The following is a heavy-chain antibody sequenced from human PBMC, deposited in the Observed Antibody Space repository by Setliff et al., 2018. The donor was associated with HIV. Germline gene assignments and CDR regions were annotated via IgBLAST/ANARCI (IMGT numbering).Heavy chain of an antibody. CDR3: ASPGGYCSSTSCHSFDY. D-gene: IGHD2-2*01. CDR2: IYYSGNS. J-gene: IGHJ4*02. Sequence: SETLSLTCSVSGDSINNNNYYWGWIRQPPGKGLEWIGTIYYSGNSFYNPSLKSRVSISVDTSKNQFSLKLRSVTAADTALYYCASPGGYCSSTSCHSFDYWGQGTLVTVSS. V-gene: IGHV4-39*01. CDR1: GDSINNNNYY.